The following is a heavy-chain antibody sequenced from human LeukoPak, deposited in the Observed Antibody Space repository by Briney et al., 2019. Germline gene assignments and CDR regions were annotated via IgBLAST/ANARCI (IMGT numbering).Heavy chain of an antibody. CDR3: ARDGGGWGDY. CDR1: GFTFGSYA. J-gene: IGHJ4*02. D-gene: IGHD3-16*01. Sequence: GGSLRLACAASGFTFGSYAMHWVRQAPGKGLEWVAFISYDGSNKYYADSVKGRVNISRDNSKNPLYLQMNSLRAEDTAVYYCARDGGGWGDYWGQGTLVTVSS. CDR2: ISYDGSNK. V-gene: IGHV3-30-3*01.